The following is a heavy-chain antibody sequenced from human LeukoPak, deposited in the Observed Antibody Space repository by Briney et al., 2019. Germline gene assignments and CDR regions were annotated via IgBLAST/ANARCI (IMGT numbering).Heavy chain of an antibody. CDR3: ASFSIPHYDSSGYYGTLFDY. CDR1: GGSFSGYY. D-gene: IGHD3-22*01. J-gene: IGHJ4*02. V-gene: IGHV4-34*01. CDR2: INHSGST. Sequence: PSETLSLTCAVYGGSFSGYYWSWIRQPPGKGLEWIGEINHSGSTNYNPSLKSRVTISVDTSKNQFSLKLSSVTAADTAVYYCASFSIPHYDSSGYYGTLFDYWGQGTLVTVSS.